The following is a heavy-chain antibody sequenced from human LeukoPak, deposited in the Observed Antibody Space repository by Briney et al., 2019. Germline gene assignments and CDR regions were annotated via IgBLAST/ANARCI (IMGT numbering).Heavy chain of an antibody. CDR1: GFTFSRYA. J-gene: IGHJ4*02. CDR2: ISYDGSNK. D-gene: IGHD3-3*01. Sequence: GGSLRLSCAASGFTFSRYAMHWVRQAPGKGLERVALISYDGSNKYYVDSVKGRFTISRDNSKYTLYLQMNSLRAEDTAVYYCAKMWWSGYPQGVDYWGQGTLVTVSS. CDR3: AKMWWSGYPQGVDY. V-gene: IGHV3-30*18.